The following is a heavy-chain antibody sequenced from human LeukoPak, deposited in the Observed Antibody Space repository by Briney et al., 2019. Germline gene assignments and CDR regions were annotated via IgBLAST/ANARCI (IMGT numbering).Heavy chain of an antibody. CDR3: ARARRVGYSNWDY. Sequence: GGSLRLSCAASGFTFSSYSMNWVRQAPGKGLEWISYISSSSSTIYYADSVKGRFTISRDNSKNTLYLQMNSLRVDDTAVYYCARARRVGYSNWDYWGQGTLVTVSS. CDR2: ISSSSSTI. CDR1: GFTFSSYS. J-gene: IGHJ4*02. D-gene: IGHD5-24*01. V-gene: IGHV3-48*01.